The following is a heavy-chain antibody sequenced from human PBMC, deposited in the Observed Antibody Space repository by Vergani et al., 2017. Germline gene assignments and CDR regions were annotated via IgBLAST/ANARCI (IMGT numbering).Heavy chain of an antibody. CDR3: ARDNTVYCSSTSCPSEGLDY. J-gene: IGHJ4*02. CDR1: GFTFDDYA. CDR2: ISWNSGSI. V-gene: IGHV3-9*01. D-gene: IGHD2-2*01. Sequence: EVQLLESGGGLAQPGGSLRLSCAASGFTFDDYAMHWVRQAPGKGLEWVSGISWNSGSIGYADSVKGRFTISRDNAKNSLYLQMNSLRAEDTAVYYCARDNTVYCSSTSCPSEGLDYWGQGTLVTVSS.